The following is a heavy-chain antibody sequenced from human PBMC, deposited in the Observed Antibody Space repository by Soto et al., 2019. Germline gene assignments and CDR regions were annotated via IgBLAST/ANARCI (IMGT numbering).Heavy chain of an antibody. CDR3: AKDGDDSSGYYYIRGDYFDY. D-gene: IGHD3-22*01. CDR1: GLTFNNYW. V-gene: IGHV3-7*01. CDR2: INKDGSDR. Sequence: GGSLRLSCAASGLTFNNYWMTWVRQSPGKGLEWVANINKDGSDRNYVDSVKGRFSISRDNAKNSLYLQMNSLRAEDTAVYYCAKDGDDSSGYYYIRGDYFDYWGQGTLVTVSS. J-gene: IGHJ4*02.